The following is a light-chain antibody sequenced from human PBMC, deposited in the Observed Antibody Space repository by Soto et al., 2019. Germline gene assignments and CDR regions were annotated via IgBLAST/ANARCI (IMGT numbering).Light chain of an antibody. Sequence: DLQMTPSPSTLSASVGDRVTITCRASQSISSWLAWYQQKPGKSPKVLIYDASTLESGVPSRFSGSGSGTEFTLTISGLQAEEFATDDCQQYSSHRTCGQGTKVDIK. CDR2: DAS. J-gene: IGKJ1*01. CDR3: QQYSSHRT. V-gene: IGKV1-5*01. CDR1: QSISSW.